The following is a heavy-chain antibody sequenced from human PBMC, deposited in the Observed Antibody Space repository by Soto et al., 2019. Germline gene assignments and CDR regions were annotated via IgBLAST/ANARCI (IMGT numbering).Heavy chain of an antibody. D-gene: IGHD3-9*01. Sequence: ASVKVSCKVSGYTLTELSMHWVRQAPGKGLEWMGGFDPEDGETIYAQKFQGRVTMTEDTSTDTAYMELSSLRSEDTAVYYCARGYYYDILTGYSFYYGMDVWGQGTTVTVSS. CDR3: ARGYYYDILTGYSFYYGMDV. V-gene: IGHV1-24*01. CDR1: GYTLTELS. J-gene: IGHJ6*02. CDR2: FDPEDGET.